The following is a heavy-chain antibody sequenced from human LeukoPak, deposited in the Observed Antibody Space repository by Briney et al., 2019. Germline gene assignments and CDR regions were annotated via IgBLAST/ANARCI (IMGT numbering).Heavy chain of an antibody. CDR2: IIPILGIA. CDR3: ARGPTIFMVRGVMRATNWFDP. J-gene: IGHJ5*02. CDR1: GGTFSSYA. V-gene: IGHV1-69*04. D-gene: IGHD3-10*01. Sequence: GASVKVSCKASGGTFSSYAISWVRQAPGQGLEWMGRIIPILGIANYAQKFQGRVTMTRNTSISTAYMELSSLRSEDTAVYYCARGPTIFMVRGVMRATNWFDPWGQGTLVTVSS.